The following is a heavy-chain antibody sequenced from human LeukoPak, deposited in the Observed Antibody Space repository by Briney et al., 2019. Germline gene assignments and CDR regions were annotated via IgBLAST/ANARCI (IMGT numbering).Heavy chain of an antibody. Sequence: GGSLRLSCAASGFTFSSYAMSWVRQAPGKGLEYVSAISSNGGSTYYADSVKGRFTISRDNSKNTLYLQMSSLRAEDTAVYYCVKADYGSGFYWGQGTLVTVSS. J-gene: IGHJ4*02. CDR2: ISSNGGST. D-gene: IGHD3-10*01. V-gene: IGHV3-64D*06. CDR1: GFTFSSYA. CDR3: VKADYGSGFY.